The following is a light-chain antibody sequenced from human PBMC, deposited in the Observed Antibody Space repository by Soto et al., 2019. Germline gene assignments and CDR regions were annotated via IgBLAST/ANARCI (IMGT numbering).Light chain of an antibody. Sequence: ENILTQSPGTLSLSPGERVTLSCRASQSLTSSYLAWYQQTPGQPPRLLIYAASSRATGIPDRFSGGGSGTDVTLTISRLEPEDFGVYYCQQYGSSPITFGQGTRLDVK. J-gene: IGKJ5*01. CDR2: AAS. V-gene: IGKV3-20*01. CDR3: QQYGSSPIT. CDR1: QSLTSSY.